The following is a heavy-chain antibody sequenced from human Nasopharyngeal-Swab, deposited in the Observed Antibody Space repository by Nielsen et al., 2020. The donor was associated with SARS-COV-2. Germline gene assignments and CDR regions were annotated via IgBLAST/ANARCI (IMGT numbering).Heavy chain of an antibody. Sequence: GSLRLSCTVSGGSISSSSYYWGWIRQPPGKGLEWIGTIYYSGSTSYNPSLKSRVTISVDTSKNQFSLRLSSVTAADTAVYYCARQPPYYYGSGSYMTWFDPWGQGTLVTVSS. CDR2: IYYSGST. V-gene: IGHV4-39*01. CDR1: GGSISSSSYY. J-gene: IGHJ5*02. CDR3: ARQPPYYYGSGSYMTWFDP. D-gene: IGHD3-10*01.